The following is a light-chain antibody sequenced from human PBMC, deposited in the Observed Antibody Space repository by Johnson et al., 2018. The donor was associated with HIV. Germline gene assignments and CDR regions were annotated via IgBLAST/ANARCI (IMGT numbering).Light chain of an antibody. J-gene: IGLJ1*01. CDR3: GTWDSSLSAYV. V-gene: IGLV1-51*01. CDR2: DND. Sequence: QSVLTQPPSVSAAPGQKVTISCSGSSSNIGNNYVSWYQQLPGTAPKLLIYDNDKRPSGISDRFSASKSGTSATLGITGLQTWDEADYYCGTWDSSLSAYVFGTGTKVTVL. CDR1: SSNIGNNY.